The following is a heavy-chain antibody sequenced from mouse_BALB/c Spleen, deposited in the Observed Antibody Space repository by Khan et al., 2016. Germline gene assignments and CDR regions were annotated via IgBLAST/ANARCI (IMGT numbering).Heavy chain of an antibody. D-gene: IGHD2-4*01. Sequence: QVQLKESGPSLVQPSQSLSITCTVSGFSLTTYVVHWVRQSPGKGLEWLGVIWRGGSTDYNAAFMSRLRITKDNSKSQVFFKMKSLHADDTAIYYCAEVDYYDCDGAWFAYWGQGSLVTVSA. V-gene: IGHV2-5-1*01. CDR1: GFSLTTYV. CDR2: IWRGGST. J-gene: IGHJ3*01. CDR3: AEVDYYDCDGAWFAY.